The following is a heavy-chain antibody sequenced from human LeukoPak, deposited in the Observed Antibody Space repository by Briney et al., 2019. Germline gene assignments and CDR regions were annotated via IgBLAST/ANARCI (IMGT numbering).Heavy chain of an antibody. V-gene: IGHV5-51*01. CDR2: IWPGESDA. CDR3: ARQINYAEDGLLF. Sequence: GESLKISCKASGYSFSTFWIGWVRQMPGKGLGWMGIIWPGESDARYSPSFQGQVTISADKSINTAYLQWSSLKASDTAMYYCARQINYAEDGLLFWGQGTLVTASS. D-gene: IGHD2-2*01. CDR1: GYSFSTFW. J-gene: IGHJ4*02.